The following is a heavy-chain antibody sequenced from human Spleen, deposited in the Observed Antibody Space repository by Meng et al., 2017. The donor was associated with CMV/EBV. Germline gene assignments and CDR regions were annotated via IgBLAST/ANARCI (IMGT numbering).Heavy chain of an antibody. CDR3: ARRKYSGSQTLDY. CDR1: GDSITGYY. D-gene: IGHD1-26*01. V-gene: IGHV4-59*12. J-gene: IGHJ4*02. Sequence: GSLRLSCTVSGDSITGYYWSWIRQPPGKGLEWIGYMYYSGSTNYNPSLKSRVIISVDTSKNQFSLKLSSVTAADTAVYYCARRKYSGSQTLDYWGQGTLVTVSS. CDR2: MYYSGST.